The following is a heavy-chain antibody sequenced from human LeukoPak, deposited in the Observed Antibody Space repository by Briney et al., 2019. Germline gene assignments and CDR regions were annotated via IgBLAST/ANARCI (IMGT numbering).Heavy chain of an antibody. CDR2: MNPNSGNT. Sequence: ASVKVSCKASGYTFTSYDFNWVRQATGQGLEWMGWMNPNSGNTGYAQKFQGRVTMTRNTSISTAYMELSSLRSEDTAVYYCARGFVTTKSGYYYGMDVWGQGTTVTVSS. V-gene: IGHV1-8*01. D-gene: IGHD4-11*01. CDR1: GYTFTSYD. CDR3: ARGFVTTKSGYYYGMDV. J-gene: IGHJ6*02.